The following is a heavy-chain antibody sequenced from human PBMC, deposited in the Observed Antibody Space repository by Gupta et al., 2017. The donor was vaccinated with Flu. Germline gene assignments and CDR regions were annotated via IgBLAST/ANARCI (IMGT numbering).Heavy chain of an antibody. J-gene: IGHJ4*02. CDR3: ARIGYSSGWYYVDY. D-gene: IGHD6-19*01. V-gene: IGHV2-26*01. Sequence: QVTLKESGPVLVKPTETLTLTCTVSGFSLSNARMGVSWIRQPPGKALEWLAHIFSNDEKSYSTSLKSRLTISKDTSKSQVVRTMTQMHTVETATYYCARIGYSSGWYYVDYGGQGTMVTVSS. CDR1: GFSLSNARMG. CDR2: IFSNDEK.